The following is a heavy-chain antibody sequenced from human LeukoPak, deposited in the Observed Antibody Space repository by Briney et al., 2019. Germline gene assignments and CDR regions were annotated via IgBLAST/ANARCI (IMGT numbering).Heavy chain of an antibody. Sequence: ASVKVSCKASGYTFTGYYMHWVRQAPGQGLEWMGWINPNSGGTNSAQKFQGRVTMTRDTSISTTFMELSSLRSDDTAVYYCASICSSTTCPSGAPFDYWGQGTLVTVSS. D-gene: IGHD2-2*01. V-gene: IGHV1-2*02. CDR1: GYTFTGYY. J-gene: IGHJ4*02. CDR2: INPNSGGT. CDR3: ASICSSTTCPSGAPFDY.